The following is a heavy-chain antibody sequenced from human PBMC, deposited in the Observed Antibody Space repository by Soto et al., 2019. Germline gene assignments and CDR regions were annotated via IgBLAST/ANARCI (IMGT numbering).Heavy chain of an antibody. Sequence: SETLSLTCSVSGGSVSSYYWTWIRQPPGKGLEWIGYIYYSGNTNYNPSLKSRVTISVDTSKNQFSLKLSSVTAADTAVYYCARVRGYTYGYDAFDIWGQGTMVTVSS. CDR3: ARVRGYTYGYDAFDI. D-gene: IGHD5-18*01. CDR2: IYYSGNT. V-gene: IGHV4-59*02. J-gene: IGHJ3*02. CDR1: GGSVSSYY.